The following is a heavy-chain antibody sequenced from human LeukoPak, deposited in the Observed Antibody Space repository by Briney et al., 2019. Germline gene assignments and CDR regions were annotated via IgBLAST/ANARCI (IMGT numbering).Heavy chain of an antibody. V-gene: IGHV1-2*02. CDR2: INPNSGGT. CDR3: ARVSSSGWYWDAFDI. CDR1: GYTFTGYY. J-gene: IGHJ3*02. Sequence: ASVKVSCKASGYTFTGYYMHWVRQAPGQGLEWMGWINPNSGGTNYAQKFQGRVTMTRDTSISTAYMELSRLRSDDTAVYYCARVSSSGWYWDAFDIWGQGTMVTVSS. D-gene: IGHD6-19*01.